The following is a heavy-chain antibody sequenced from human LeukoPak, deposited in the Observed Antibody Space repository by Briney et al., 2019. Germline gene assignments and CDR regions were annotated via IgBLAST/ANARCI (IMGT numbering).Heavy chain of an antibody. CDR3: ARSDFIYSYGDY. Sequence: ASVKVSCKASGYTFTGYYMHWVRQAPGQGLEWMGWINPNSGGTNYALKFQGRVTMTRDTSISTAYMELSRLRSDDTAVYYCARSDFIYSYGDYWGQGTLVTVSS. V-gene: IGHV1-2*02. CDR2: INPNSGGT. J-gene: IGHJ4*02. D-gene: IGHD5-18*01. CDR1: GYTFTGYY.